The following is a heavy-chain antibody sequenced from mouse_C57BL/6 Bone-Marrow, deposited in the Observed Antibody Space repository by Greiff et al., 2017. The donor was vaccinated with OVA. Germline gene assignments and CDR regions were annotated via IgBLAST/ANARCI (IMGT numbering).Heavy chain of an antibody. CDR1: GFTFSSYT. J-gene: IGHJ2*01. Sequence: EVKLQESGGGLVKPGGSLKLSCAASGFTFSSYTMSWVRQTPEKRLEWVATISGGGGNTYYPDSVKGRFTISRDNAKNTLYLQMSSLRSEDTALYYCARRITPFDYWGQGTTLTVSS. D-gene: IGHD1-1*01. CDR2: ISGGGGNT. V-gene: IGHV5-9*01. CDR3: ARRITPFDY.